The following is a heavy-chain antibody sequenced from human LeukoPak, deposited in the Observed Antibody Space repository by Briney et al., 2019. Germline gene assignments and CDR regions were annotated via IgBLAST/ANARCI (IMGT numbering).Heavy chain of an antibody. CDR2: ISVYSGDT. CDR1: GYTFDSHG. CDR3: ASGIVGDFDLDY. D-gene: IGHD1-26*01. J-gene: IGHJ4*02. V-gene: IGHV1-18*01. Sequence: ASVKVSCRASGYTFDSHGISWLRQAPGQGLEWMGWISVYSGDTNYAQKVQGRVTMTTDTSTSTAYMELRSLTSDDTAVYFCASGIVGDFDLDYWGQGTLVTVSS.